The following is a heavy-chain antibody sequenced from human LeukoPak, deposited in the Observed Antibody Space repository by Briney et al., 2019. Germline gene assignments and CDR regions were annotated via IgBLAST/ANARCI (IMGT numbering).Heavy chain of an antibody. D-gene: IGHD2-21*02. J-gene: IGHJ2*01. Sequence: GGSLRLSCAASGFTFSSYSMNWVRQAPGKGLECVSSISSSSSYIYYADSAKGRFTISRDNAKNSLYLQMNSLRAEDTAVYYCARDIGGDGGDCCPGGYFDLWGRGTLVTVSS. V-gene: IGHV3-21*01. CDR3: ARDIGGDGGDCCPGGYFDL. CDR2: ISSSSSYI. CDR1: GFTFSSYS.